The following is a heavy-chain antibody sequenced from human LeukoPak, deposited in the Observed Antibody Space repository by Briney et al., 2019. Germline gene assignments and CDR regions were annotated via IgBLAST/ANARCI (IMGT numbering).Heavy chain of an antibody. CDR2: IKTDGSIT. CDR1: GFSLNSYW. Sequence: GGSLRLSCAGSGFSLNSYWMHWVRHAPGKGLEWVSGIKTDGSITTYADSVRGRFTISRDNDKNMLYLQMNSLRAEDTAVYYCARDPRISTVLTPFDYWGQGTLVTVSS. CDR3: ARDPRISTVLTPFDY. J-gene: IGHJ4*02. V-gene: IGHV3-74*01. D-gene: IGHD4-17*01.